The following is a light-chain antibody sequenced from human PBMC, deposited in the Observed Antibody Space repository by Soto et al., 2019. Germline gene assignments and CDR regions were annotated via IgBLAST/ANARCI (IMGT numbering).Light chain of an antibody. V-gene: IGKV3D-20*01. CDR1: QSVTNNY. CDR2: DAS. Sequence: EIVLTQSPATLSLSPGDRATLSCGASQSVTNNYLAWYQQKPGLAPRLLIYDASYRANGIPDRFSGSGSGTDFTLTISRLEPEDFVVYYCQHYDSLPHTFGQGTKLVS. J-gene: IGKJ2*01. CDR3: QHYDSLPHT.